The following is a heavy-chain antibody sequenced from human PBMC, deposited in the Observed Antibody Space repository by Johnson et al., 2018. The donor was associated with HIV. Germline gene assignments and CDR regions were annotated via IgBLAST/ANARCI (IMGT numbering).Heavy chain of an antibody. D-gene: IGHD5-18*01. CDR2: LNWNGATR. Sequence: VQLVESGGGVVRPGGSLRLSCAGSGFTFDDYGMSWVRQAPGKGLEWVSGLNWNGATRGYADSVMGRFTISRDNAKNSLYLQMDSLRAEDTALYYCARDSIIWGYTAIVEGAFDIWGQGTRVIVSS. CDR1: GFTFDDYG. V-gene: IGHV3-20*04. J-gene: IGHJ3*02. CDR3: ARDSIIWGYTAIVEGAFDI.